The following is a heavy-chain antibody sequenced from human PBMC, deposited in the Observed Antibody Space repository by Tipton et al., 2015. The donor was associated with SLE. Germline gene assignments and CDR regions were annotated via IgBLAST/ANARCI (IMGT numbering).Heavy chain of an antibody. CDR2: IRSDGSKK. J-gene: IGHJ4*02. Sequence: GSLRLSCTDSGFTFGDYAMHWVRQAPGKGLEWVAFIRSDGSKKNYADSVKGRFTVSRDNSKNTLYLQLNSLRTDDTAVFYCAKQWDLLDWGQGTLVTVSS. CDR1: GFTFGDYA. CDR3: AKQWDLLD. V-gene: IGHV3-30*02. D-gene: IGHD1-26*01.